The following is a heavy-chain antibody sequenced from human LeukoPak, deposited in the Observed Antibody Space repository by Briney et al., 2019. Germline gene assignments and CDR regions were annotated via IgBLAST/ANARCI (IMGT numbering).Heavy chain of an antibody. D-gene: IGHD2-8*01. CDR2: INPSGGST. V-gene: IGHV1-46*01. J-gene: IGHJ4*02. Sequence: GASVKVSCKASGYAFTGYYMHWVRQAPGQGLEWMGIINPSGGSTSYAQKFQGRVTMTRDTSTSTVYMELSSLRSEDTAVYYCARDERMVYATPTTYYFDYWGQGTLVTVSS. CDR1: GYAFTGYY. CDR3: ARDERMVYATPTTYYFDY.